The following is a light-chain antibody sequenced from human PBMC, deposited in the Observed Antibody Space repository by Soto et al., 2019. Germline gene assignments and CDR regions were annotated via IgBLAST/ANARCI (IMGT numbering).Light chain of an antibody. CDR3: SSYTSRATLV. Sequence: QSVLTQPASVSGSPGQSITISCTGTSNDVGGYGYVTWYQHHPGKAPKLMIYDVSNRPSGISDHFSASKSGNTASLTISGVQAEDEAHYYCSSYTSRATLVFGGGTKLTVL. CDR2: DVS. J-gene: IGLJ2*01. V-gene: IGLV2-14*03. CDR1: SNDVGGYGY.